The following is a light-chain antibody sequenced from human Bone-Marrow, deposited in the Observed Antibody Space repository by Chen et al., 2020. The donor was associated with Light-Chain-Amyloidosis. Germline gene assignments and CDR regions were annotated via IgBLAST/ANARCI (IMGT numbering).Light chain of an antibody. Sequence: SYVLTQPSSVSVAPGQTATIACGGNNSGSTSVHWYQQTPGQAPLLVVYDDSDRPSGIPERLSGSNSGNTATLTISRVEAGDEADYYCQVWDMSSDRPVFGGGTKLTVL. V-gene: IGLV3-21*02. J-gene: IGLJ3*02. CDR1: NSGSTS. CDR2: DDS. CDR3: QVWDMSSDRPV.